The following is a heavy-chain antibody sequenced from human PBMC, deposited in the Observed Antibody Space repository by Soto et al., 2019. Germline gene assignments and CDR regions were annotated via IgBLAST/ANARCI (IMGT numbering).Heavy chain of an antibody. V-gene: IGHV4-30-2*01. J-gene: IGHJ5*02. CDR1: GGSISRGGYS. CDR3: GRVPGS. CDR2: IYHSGST. Sequence: SEALSLTCAVSGGSISRGGYSWSWIRQQPGKGLEWIGYIYHSGSTYYNPSLKSRVTISVDRSKNQFSLKLSSVTAADTAVYYCGRVPGSWGQGTLVTVSS.